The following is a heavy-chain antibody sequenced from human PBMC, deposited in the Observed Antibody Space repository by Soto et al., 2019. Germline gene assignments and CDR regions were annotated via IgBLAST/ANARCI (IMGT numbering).Heavy chain of an antibody. V-gene: IGHV3-30-3*01. J-gene: IGHJ6*02. CDR1: GFTFSSYA. Sequence: QVQLVESGGGVVQPGRSLRLSCAASGFTFSSYAMHWVRQAPGKGLEWVAVISYDGSNKYYADSVKGRFTISRDNSKNPLYLQMNSLRAEDTAVYYCARDSYSSGWYLHYYYGMDVWGQGTTVTVSS. D-gene: IGHD6-19*01. CDR3: ARDSYSSGWYLHYYYGMDV. CDR2: ISYDGSNK.